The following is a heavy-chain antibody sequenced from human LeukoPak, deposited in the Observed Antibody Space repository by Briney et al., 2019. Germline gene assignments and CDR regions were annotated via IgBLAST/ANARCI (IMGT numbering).Heavy chain of an antibody. V-gene: IGHV3-30*04. CDR3: ARDGSYGFVGWFDP. D-gene: IGHD5-18*01. Sequence: PGGSLRLSCAASGFTFSSYAMHWVRQAPGKGLEWVAVISYDGSNKYYADSVNVRFTISRDNAKNSLYLQMNSLRAEDTAVYYCARDGSYGFVGWFDPWGQGTLVTVSS. CDR1: GFTFSSYA. CDR2: ISYDGSNK. J-gene: IGHJ5*02.